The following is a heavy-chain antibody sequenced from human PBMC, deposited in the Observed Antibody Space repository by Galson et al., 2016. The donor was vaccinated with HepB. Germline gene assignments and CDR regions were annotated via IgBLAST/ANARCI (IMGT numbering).Heavy chain of an antibody. CDR1: GFTLSSRGVG. CDR2: IYWDDDK. Sequence: PALVKPTQTLTLTCPLSGFTLSSRGVGVAWIRQPPGKALDWLALIYWDDDKWPSPSLKSRLTVTKDTSTNQVFLRMTNMDPVDAGTYYCVHTRQWNDGRYFAFWGPGTQVTVSS. D-gene: IGHD1-1*01. J-gene: IGHJ2*01. CDR3: VHTRQWNDGRYFAF. V-gene: IGHV2-5*02.